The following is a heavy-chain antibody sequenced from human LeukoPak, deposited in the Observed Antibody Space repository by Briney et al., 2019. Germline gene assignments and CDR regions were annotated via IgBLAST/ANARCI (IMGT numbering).Heavy chain of an antibody. CDR2: FYYGGNT. Sequence: SETLSLTCTVSGGPLNTVIYYWGWIRQPPGKGLEWIGAFYYGGNTYYNPSLRSRVAISVDTSKNQFSLRLSSVTAADTAVYYCARSVGYYSDTSGCFDYWGQGTLVTVSS. CDR1: GGPLNTVIYY. D-gene: IGHD3-22*01. V-gene: IGHV4-39*07. CDR3: ARSVGYYSDTSGCFDY. J-gene: IGHJ4*02.